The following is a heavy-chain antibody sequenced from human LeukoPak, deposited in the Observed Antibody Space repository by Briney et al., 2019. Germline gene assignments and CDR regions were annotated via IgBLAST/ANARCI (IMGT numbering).Heavy chain of an antibody. Sequence: KPSETLSLTCSVSGGSINRSSYYWGWIRQAPGKGLEWIGSIHYSGSTYYNPSLKSRVTISVDTSKNQFSLKLSSVTAADTAAYYCARLQDHGFFDYWGQGTLVTVSS. CDR1: GGSINRSSYY. CDR2: IHYSGST. D-gene: IGHD4-17*01. V-gene: IGHV4-39*01. J-gene: IGHJ4*02. CDR3: ARLQDHGFFDY.